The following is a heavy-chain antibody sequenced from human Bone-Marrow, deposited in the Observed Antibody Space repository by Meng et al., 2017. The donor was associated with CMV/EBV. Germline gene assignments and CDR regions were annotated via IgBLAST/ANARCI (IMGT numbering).Heavy chain of an antibody. CDR1: GFTFSDYY. J-gene: IGHJ3*02. D-gene: IGHD2-21*01. V-gene: IGHV3-11*04. Sequence: GESLKISCAASGFTFSDYYMSWIRQAPGKGLEWISYISSSGSAIYYADSVKGRFTISRDNAKNSLYLQMNSLRAEDTAVYYCRCVPQDAFDIWGQGTMVTV. CDR2: ISSSGSAI. CDR3: RCVPQDAFDI.